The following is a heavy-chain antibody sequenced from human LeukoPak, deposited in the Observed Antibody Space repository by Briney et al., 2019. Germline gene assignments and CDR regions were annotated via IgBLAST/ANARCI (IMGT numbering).Heavy chain of an antibody. CDR3: ARGFLDFDS. V-gene: IGHV3-33*01. CDR1: GFTFSSFG. Sequence: PGRSQRLSCVASGFTFSSFGMHWVRQAPGKGLEWVALIWYDGSNTYYADSVKGRFTISRDDSKNTVHLQMNSLRAEDTALYYCARGFLDFDSWGQGTLVIVSS. J-gene: IGHJ4*02. D-gene: IGHD3-3*01. CDR2: IWYDGSNT.